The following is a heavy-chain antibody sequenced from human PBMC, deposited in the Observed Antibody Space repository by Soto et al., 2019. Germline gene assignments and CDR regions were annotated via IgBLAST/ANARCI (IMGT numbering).Heavy chain of an antibody. J-gene: IGHJ5*02. V-gene: IGHV1-69*13. CDR3: AAGVVISLSVFPNWFDP. D-gene: IGHD3-3*01. CDR1: GGTFSSYA. CDR2: IIPIFGTA. Sequence: ASVKVSCKASGGTFSSYAISWVRQAPGQGLEWMGGIIPIFGTANYAQKFQGRVTITADESTSTAYMELSSLRSEDTAVYYCAAGVVISLSVFPNWFDPWGQGTLVTVSS.